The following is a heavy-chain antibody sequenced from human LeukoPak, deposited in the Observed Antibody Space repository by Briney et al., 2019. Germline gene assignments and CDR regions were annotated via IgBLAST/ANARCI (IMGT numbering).Heavy chain of an antibody. CDR1: GYTFTKYW. Sequence: SXKISCEGSGYTFTKYWIGWVRQMPGKGLEWMGIIHPGDSHTWYSPSFQGQVTISADKSISMAYLQWSSLKASDTAMYFCARQPGMTAKSWYFDLWGRGTXVXXSS. J-gene: IGHJ2*01. D-gene: IGHD2-2*01. CDR3: ARQPGMTAKSWYFDL. V-gene: IGHV5-51*01. CDR2: IHPGDSHT.